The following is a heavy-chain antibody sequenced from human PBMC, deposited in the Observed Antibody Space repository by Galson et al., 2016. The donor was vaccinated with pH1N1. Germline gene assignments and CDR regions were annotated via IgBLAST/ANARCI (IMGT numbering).Heavy chain of an antibody. D-gene: IGHD2-15*01. CDR1: GGLFTDYA. CDR2: IFPRFDIK. V-gene: IGHV1-69*13. CDR3: AVCSSGNCYYFDY. J-gene: IGHJ4*02. Sequence: SVKVSCKASGGLFTDYALSWVRQAPGEGLEWMGGIFPRFDIKDYAQKFQDRVTITADEPTTTAFLALSSLRSEDTAVYCCAVCSSGNCYYFDYWGQGTLVTVSS.